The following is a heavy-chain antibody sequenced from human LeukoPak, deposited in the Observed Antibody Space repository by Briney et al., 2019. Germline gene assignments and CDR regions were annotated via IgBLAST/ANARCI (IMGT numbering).Heavy chain of an antibody. D-gene: IGHD6-13*01. J-gene: IGHJ3*01. CDR1: GFSVSNYG. Sequence: GGSLRLSCAASGFSVSNYGMTWVRQAPGKGLEWVSAFSATDGSAQYAESVKGRFTISRDNSKNSLYLQLNSLWDDDTAVYYCARARIAAAGTGAFDVWGQGTMVTVSS. CDR2: FSATDGSA. V-gene: IGHV3-23*01. CDR3: ARARIAAAGTGAFDV.